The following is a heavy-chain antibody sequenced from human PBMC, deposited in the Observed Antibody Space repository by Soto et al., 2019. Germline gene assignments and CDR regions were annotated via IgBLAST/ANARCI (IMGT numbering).Heavy chain of an antibody. V-gene: IGHV2-5*02. J-gene: IGHJ4*02. CDR2: IYWDDDK. D-gene: IGHD5-12*01. Sequence: QITLKESGPTLVKPTQTLTLTCTFSGFSLTTIGVGVGWIRQPPGKALEWLALIYWDDDKSYSPSLKSRLTITKDPSKNQVVLTMINMDPVDTATYYCTHRGYSSSRGFDYWGQGILVTVSS. CDR3: THRGYSSSRGFDY. CDR1: GFSLTTIGVG.